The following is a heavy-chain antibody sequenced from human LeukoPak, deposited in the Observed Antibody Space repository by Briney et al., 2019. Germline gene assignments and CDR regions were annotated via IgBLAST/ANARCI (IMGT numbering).Heavy chain of an antibody. CDR3: AKEGDDYVLDH. V-gene: IGHV3-30*18. Sequence: SGGSLRLSCAASGFSFSDYGMHWVRQVPGKGLEWVAIISYDGSNAYYADSMKGRFTISRDDSKNTVSLQIINMRREDTALYYCAKEGDDYVLDHWGQGTLVTVSA. D-gene: IGHD4-17*01. CDR2: ISYDGSNA. CDR1: GFSFSDYG. J-gene: IGHJ4*02.